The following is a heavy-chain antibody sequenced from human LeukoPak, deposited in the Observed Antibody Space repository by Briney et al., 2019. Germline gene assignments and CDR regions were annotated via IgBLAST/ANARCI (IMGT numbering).Heavy chain of an antibody. CDR1: GGSISSSSYY. Sequence: SETLSLTCTVPGGSISSSSYYWGWIRQPPGKGLEWIGSIYYSGSTYYNPSLKSRVTISVDTSKNQFSLKLSSVTAADTAVYYCASPGSSYSSGWYRAFDIWGQGTMVTVSS. D-gene: IGHD6-19*01. J-gene: IGHJ3*02. CDR2: IYYSGST. CDR3: ASPGSSYSSGWYRAFDI. V-gene: IGHV4-39*01.